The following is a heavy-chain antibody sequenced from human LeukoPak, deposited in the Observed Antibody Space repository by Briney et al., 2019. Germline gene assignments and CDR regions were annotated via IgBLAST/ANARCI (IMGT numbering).Heavy chain of an antibody. D-gene: IGHD2-2*01. Sequence: GGSLRLSCAASGFTFSSYWMSWVRQAPGKGLEWVANTKQDGSEKYYVDSVKGRFTISRDNAKNSLYLQMNSLRAEDTAVHYCARGPPSTRYCSSTSCYLVYWGQGTLVTVSS. CDR1: GFTFSSYW. V-gene: IGHV3-7*03. CDR3: ARGPPSTRYCSSTSCYLVY. CDR2: TKQDGSEK. J-gene: IGHJ4*02.